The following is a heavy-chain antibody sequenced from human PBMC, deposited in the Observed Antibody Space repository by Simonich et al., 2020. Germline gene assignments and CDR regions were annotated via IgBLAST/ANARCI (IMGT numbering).Heavy chain of an antibody. J-gene: IGHJ2*01. CDR1: GYTFTGYY. CDR3: ARDGGNCSGGSCYWYFDL. D-gene: IGHD2-15*01. CDR2: NNPKCGGT. Sequence: QVQLLQSGAEVTKPGASLKVSCKASGYTFTGYYMHWVRQAPGQGLEWMGRNNPKCGGTICAQKFQGRVTMTRDTSISTAYMELSRLGSDDTAVYYCARDGGNCSGGSCYWYFDLWGRGTLVTVSS. V-gene: IGHV1-2*06.